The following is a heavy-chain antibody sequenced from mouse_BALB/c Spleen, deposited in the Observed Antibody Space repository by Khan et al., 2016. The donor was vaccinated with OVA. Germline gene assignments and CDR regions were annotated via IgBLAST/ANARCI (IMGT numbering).Heavy chain of an antibody. Sequence: EVQLQESGPGLVKPSQSLSLTCTVTGYSITSGYAWNWIRQFPGNKLEWMGYISYSDVTNYNPSLKSRISITRDTSKNEFFLQLNSVTTEDTATYYCARGNYYGHYFDYGGQGTTLTVSS. D-gene: IGHD1-1*01. CDR2: ISYSDVT. CDR3: ARGNYYGHYFDY. J-gene: IGHJ2*01. CDR1: GYSITSGYA. V-gene: IGHV3-2*02.